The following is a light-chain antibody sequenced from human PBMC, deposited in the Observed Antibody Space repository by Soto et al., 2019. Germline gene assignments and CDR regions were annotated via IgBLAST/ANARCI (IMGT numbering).Light chain of an antibody. CDR3: QHLNSYPIT. V-gene: IGKV1-9*01. CDR2: AAS. Sequence: IQLTQSPSSLSASVGDRVTITCRASQDIAIYLAWYQQKPGEAPKLLIYAASTLYGGVPSRFSGSGSGTDFTLTISSLQPEDFATYYCQHLNSYPITFGQGTRLEIK. J-gene: IGKJ5*01. CDR1: QDIAIY.